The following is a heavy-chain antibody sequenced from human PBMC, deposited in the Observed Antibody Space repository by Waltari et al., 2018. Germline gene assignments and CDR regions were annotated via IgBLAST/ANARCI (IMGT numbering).Heavy chain of an antibody. V-gene: IGHV2-5*01. D-gene: IGHD4-17*01. CDR1: GFSLSTSGVG. CDR3: AHRRGTVTRQYDFWYFDL. Sequence: QITLKESGPTLVKPTQTLTLTCTFSGFSLSTSGVGVGWIRQPPGKALEWLALIYWNDDKRYSPSLKSRLTITKDTSKNQVVLTMTNMDPVDTAKYSCAHRRGTVTRQYDFWYFDLWGRGTRVTVSS. J-gene: IGHJ2*01. CDR2: IYWNDDK.